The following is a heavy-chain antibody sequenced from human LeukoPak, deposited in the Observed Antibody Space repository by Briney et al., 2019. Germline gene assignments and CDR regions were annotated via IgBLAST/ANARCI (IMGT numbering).Heavy chain of an antibody. V-gene: IGHV3-23*01. CDR3: ARDRALELWLFGNWFDP. D-gene: IGHD3-16*01. CDR2: ISGSGGKT. CDR1: GFTFSSSA. Sequence: QAGGSLRLSCAASGFTFSSSAMSWVRQAPGKGLEWVSGISGSGGKTDYADSVKGRFTISRDNSRNTLYLQMNNLKVEDTAVYYCARDRALELWLFGNWFDPWGQGTLVTVSS. J-gene: IGHJ5*02.